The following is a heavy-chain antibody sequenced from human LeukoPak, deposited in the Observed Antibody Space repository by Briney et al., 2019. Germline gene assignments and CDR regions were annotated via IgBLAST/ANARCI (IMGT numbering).Heavy chain of an antibody. CDR1: AGSVNSSPYY. CDR2: IHYSGNT. CDR3: AKHEGSYFDKSGYTFEY. D-gene: IGHD3-22*01. J-gene: IGHJ4*02. V-gene: IGHV4-39*01. Sequence: SDTLSLTRTVSAGSVNSSPYYWGWVRQPPGKGLEWIGSIHYSGNTYYNPSLKSRVTISVDTSRNQFSLKLSSVSAADRGIYYCAKHEGSYFDKSGYTFEYWGQGTLVTVSS.